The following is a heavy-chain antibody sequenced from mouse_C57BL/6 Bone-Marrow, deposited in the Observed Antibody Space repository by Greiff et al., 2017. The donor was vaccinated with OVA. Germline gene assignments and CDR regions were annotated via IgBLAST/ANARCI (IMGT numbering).Heavy chain of an antibody. D-gene: IGHD2-3*01. CDR2: IDPETGGT. CDR3: TRDDGYYSFAY. Sequence: QVQLKQSGAELVRPGASVTLSCKASGYTFTDYEMHWVKQTPVHGLEWIGAIDPETGGTAYNQKFKGKAILTADKSSSTAYMELRSLTSEDSAVYYCTRDDGYYSFAYWGQGTLVTVSA. CDR1: GYTFTDYE. V-gene: IGHV1-15*01. J-gene: IGHJ3*01.